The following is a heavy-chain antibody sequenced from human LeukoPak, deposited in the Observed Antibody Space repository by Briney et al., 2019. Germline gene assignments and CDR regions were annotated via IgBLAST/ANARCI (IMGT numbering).Heavy chain of an antibody. D-gene: IGHD5-12*01. CDR1: GFTFGDYA. V-gene: IGHV3-49*04. Sequence: GWSLRLSCTVSGFTFGDYAMTWVRQAPGKGLEWVGFIRSKAYGGTTEFAASVKGRFTISRDDSKSIAYLQMNSLKTEDTAVYYCTTYDPSNYYGMDVWGQGTTVTVS. J-gene: IGHJ6*02. CDR3: TTYDPSNYYGMDV. CDR2: IRSKAYGGTT.